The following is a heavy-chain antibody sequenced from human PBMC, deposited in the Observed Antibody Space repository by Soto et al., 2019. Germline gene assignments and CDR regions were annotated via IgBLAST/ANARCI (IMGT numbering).Heavy chain of an antibody. CDR2: IWYDGSYK. Sequence: QVQLVESGGGVVQPGRSLRLSCAASGFTFSSYGMHWVRQAPGKGLEWVAVIWYDGSYKYYADSVKGRFTISRDNSKNTLSLPSTIPTADYTAMSYSPTDSSIRTSCLRPMCYYSYVMDFWGPGTTVTVSS. J-gene: IGHJ6*02. D-gene: IGHD2-2*01. CDR1: GFTFSSYG. CDR3: PTDSSIRTSCLRPMCYYSYVMDF. V-gene: IGHV3-33*01.